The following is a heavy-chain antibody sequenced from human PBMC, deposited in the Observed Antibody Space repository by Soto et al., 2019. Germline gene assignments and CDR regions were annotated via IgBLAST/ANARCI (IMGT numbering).Heavy chain of an antibody. CDR2: ISSDGNNK. Sequence: PGGSLRLSCAASGFTFSSFGMHWVRQAPGKGLEWVAVISSDGNNKYYVESVKGRFIISRDNSKNTLYLQMDSLRAEDTAVYYCANRGNILTGSLGNPYIGHGMDVWGKGT. CDR3: ANRGNILTGSLGNPYIGHGMDV. V-gene: IGHV3-30*18. J-gene: IGHJ6*04. D-gene: IGHD3-9*01. CDR1: GFTFSSFG.